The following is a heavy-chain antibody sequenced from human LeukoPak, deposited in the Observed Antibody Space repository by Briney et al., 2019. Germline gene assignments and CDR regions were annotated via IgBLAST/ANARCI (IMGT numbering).Heavy chain of an antibody. CDR3: ARGQMDF. CDR1: GFTFSSYW. V-gene: IGHV3-74*01. Sequence: GGSLRLSCAASGFTFSSYWMNWVRQAPGKGLVWVSLMDIDGISTTYADSVKGRFTMSRDNAKNTLYLQMNSLRAEDTAVYYCARGQMDFWGQGTTVIVSS. J-gene: IGHJ6*02. CDR2: MDIDGIST.